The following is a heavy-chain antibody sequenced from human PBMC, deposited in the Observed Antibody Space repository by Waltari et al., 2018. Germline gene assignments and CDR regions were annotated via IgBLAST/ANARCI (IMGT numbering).Heavy chain of an antibody. Sequence: EVQLVESGGGLVKPGGSLRLSCAASGFPFSSYSMTWVRQAPGKGLEWVSSISSSSSYIYYADSVKGRFTISRDNAKNSLYLQMNSLRAEDTAVYYCARDRPTVTTLVFDYWGQGTLVTVSS. CDR3: ARDRPTVTTLVFDY. V-gene: IGHV3-21*01. CDR1: GFPFSSYS. CDR2: ISSSSSYI. J-gene: IGHJ4*02. D-gene: IGHD4-17*01.